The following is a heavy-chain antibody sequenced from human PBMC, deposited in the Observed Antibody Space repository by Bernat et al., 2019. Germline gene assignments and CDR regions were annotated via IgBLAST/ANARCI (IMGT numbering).Heavy chain of an antibody. D-gene: IGHD3-22*01. Sequence: VQLVESGGGVVQPGRSLRLSCAASGFTFSSYAMHWVRQAPGKGLEWVAVISGSGGNTYYADSVKGRFTISRDNSKNTLYLQMNSLRAEDTAVYYCAKDYYDSSAYYYYFDYWGQGTLVTVSS. CDR1: GFTFSSYA. CDR2: ISGSGGNT. J-gene: IGHJ4*02. CDR3: AKDYYDSSAYYYYFDY. V-gene: IGHV3-23*04.